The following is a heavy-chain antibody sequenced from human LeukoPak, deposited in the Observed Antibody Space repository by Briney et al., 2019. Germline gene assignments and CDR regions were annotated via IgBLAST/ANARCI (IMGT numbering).Heavy chain of an antibody. CDR1: GFTFSSYA. CDR2: ISSSGSTT. Sequence: GGTLRLSCAASGFTFSSYAMSWVRLPPGKGLEWVSHISSSGSTTYYADSVKSRFTISRENAKNSVYLQMNSLRAGDTAVYCCARWSSRGGFDYWGQGTLVTVSS. J-gene: IGHJ4*02. D-gene: IGHD3-16*01. V-gene: IGHV3-48*01. CDR3: ARWSSRGGFDY.